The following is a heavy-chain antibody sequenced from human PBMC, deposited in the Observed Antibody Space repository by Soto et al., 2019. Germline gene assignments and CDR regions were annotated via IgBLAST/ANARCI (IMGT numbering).Heavy chain of an antibody. CDR1: GGFTVQKPFF. J-gene: IGHJ6*02. CDR2: VFLSGGA. Sequence: ETPSPTRVSCGGFTVQKPFFSGWGRQPPRRGLKFPCSVFLSGGAYYNPSPKRRGTISVVTSKNQFSLKLSSVTAADTAVFYCARHLSGSQHAYYYGVDVWGRGTTVTVSS. V-gene: IGHV4-39*01. CDR3: ARHLSGSQHAYYYGVDV. D-gene: IGHD1-26*01.